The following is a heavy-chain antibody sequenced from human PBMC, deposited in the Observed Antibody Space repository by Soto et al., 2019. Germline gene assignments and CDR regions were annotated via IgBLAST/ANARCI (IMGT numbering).Heavy chain of an antibody. CDR2: INHSGST. CDR1: GGSFSGYY. D-gene: IGHD3-16*02. CDR3: ARGRNYIWGSYRYSSFDY. V-gene: IGHV4-34*01. Sequence: SETLSLTCAVYGGSFSGYYWSWIRQPPGKGLEWIGEINHSGSTNYNPSLKCRVTISVDTSKNQFSLKLSSVTAADTAVYYCARGRNYIWGSYRYSSFDYWGQGTLVTVS. J-gene: IGHJ4*02.